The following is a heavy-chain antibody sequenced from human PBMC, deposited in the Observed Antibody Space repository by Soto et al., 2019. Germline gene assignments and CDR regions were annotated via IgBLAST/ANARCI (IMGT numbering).Heavy chain of an antibody. Sequence: ASVKVSCKASRYSFTTYALHWVRQAPGQRLEWMGWINAGNGDTKYSEKFQGRVTITRDTSANTAYMELSSLRSEDTSVYYCARDPGTGAALRAYHFDYWGQGTLVTVSS. CDR2: INAGNGDT. D-gene: IGHD1-1*01. J-gene: IGHJ4*02. CDR1: RYSFTTYA. CDR3: ARDPGTGAALRAYHFDY. V-gene: IGHV1-3*01.